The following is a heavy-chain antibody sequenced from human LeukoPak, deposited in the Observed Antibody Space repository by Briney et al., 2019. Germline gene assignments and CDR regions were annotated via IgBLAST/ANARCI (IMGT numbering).Heavy chain of an antibody. J-gene: IGHJ6*03. V-gene: IGHV4-59*12. CDR2: IYNSGTT. Sequence: SETLSLTCTVSGGSISSNFWSWIRQPPGKGLEYIGYIYNSGTTNYNPSLKSRVTMSVDTSKNQFSLKLSSVTAADTAVYYCARDSAYYGSGGYYYYYMDVWGKGTTVTISS. CDR3: ARDSAYYGSGGYYYYYMDV. CDR1: GGSISSNF. D-gene: IGHD3-10*01.